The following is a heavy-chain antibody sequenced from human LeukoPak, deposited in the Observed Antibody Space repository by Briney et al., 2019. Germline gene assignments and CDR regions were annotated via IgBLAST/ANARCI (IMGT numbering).Heavy chain of an antibody. V-gene: IGHV1-69*05. Sequence: SVKVSCKASGGTFSSYAISRVRQAPGQGLEWMGGIIPIFGTANYAQKFQGRVTITTDESTSTAYMELSSLRSEDTAVYYCARAVSYGGVITTLDAFDIWGQGTMVTVSS. CDR2: IIPIFGTA. CDR1: GGTFSSYA. CDR3: ARAVSYGGVITTLDAFDI. D-gene: IGHD3-22*01. J-gene: IGHJ3*02.